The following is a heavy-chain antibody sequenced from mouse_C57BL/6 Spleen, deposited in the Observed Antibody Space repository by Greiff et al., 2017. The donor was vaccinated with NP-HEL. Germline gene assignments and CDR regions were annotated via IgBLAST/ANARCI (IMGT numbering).Heavy chain of an antibody. CDR2: ILPGSGST. J-gene: IGHJ4*01. V-gene: IGHV1-9*01. Sequence: QVQLKQSGAELMKPGASVKLSCKATGYTFTGYWIEWVKQRPGHGLEWIGEILPGSGSTNYNEKFKGKATFTADTSSNTAYMQLSSLTTEDAAIYYCARGGTLRGHYYAMDYWGQGTSVTVSS. CDR1: GYTFTGYW. CDR3: ARGGTLRGHYYAMDY. D-gene: IGHD2-12*01.